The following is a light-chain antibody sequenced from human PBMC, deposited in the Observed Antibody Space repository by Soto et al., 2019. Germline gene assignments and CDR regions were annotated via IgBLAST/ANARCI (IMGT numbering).Light chain of an antibody. CDR3: QQYGSSGT. CDR2: GAS. V-gene: IGKV3-20*01. Sequence: EIVLTQSPGTLSLSPGERATLSCRASQSVSSSYLAWYQQKPGQAPRLLINGASSRATGIPDRFSGSGSGTDFTLTISRLEPEDFAVYYCQQYGSSGTFGQGTKVDIK. J-gene: IGKJ1*01. CDR1: QSVSSSY.